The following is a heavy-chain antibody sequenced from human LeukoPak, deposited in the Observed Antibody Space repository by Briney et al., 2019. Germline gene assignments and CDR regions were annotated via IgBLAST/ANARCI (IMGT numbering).Heavy chain of an antibody. CDR2: IYYSGST. V-gene: IGHV4-31*03. CDR3: ARTIIAISGSGNNYFDY. D-gene: IGHD3-10*01. J-gene: IGHJ4*02. Sequence: SQTLSLTCTVSGGSISSGGYYWSWIRQHPGKGLEWIGYIYYSGSTYYNPSLKSRVTISVDTSKNQFSLKLSSVTAADTAVYYCARTIIAISGSGNNYFDYWGQGTLVTVSS. CDR1: GGSISSGGYY.